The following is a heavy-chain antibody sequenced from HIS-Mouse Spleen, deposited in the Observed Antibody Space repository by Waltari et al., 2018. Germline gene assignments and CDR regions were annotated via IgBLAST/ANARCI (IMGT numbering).Heavy chain of an antibody. CDR2: INPNSGGT. CDR3: ARYNALYRLYYFDY. CDR1: GYTFTGYY. Sequence: QVQLVQSGAEVKKPGASVKVSCKASGYTFTGYYMHWVRQAPGQGLGWMGWINPNSGGTNYAQKFKGRVTMTRYTSISTAYMELSRLRSDDTAVYYCARYNALYRLYYFDYWGQGTLVTVSS. V-gene: IGHV1-2*02. J-gene: IGHJ4*02. D-gene: IGHD2-2*02.